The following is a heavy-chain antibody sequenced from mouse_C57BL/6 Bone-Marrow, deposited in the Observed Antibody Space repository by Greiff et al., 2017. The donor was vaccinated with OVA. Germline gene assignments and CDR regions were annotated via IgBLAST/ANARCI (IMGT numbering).Heavy chain of an antibody. CDR1: GYTFTEYT. CDR3: ARHAYNDSDGYFDV. D-gene: IGHD2-4*01. V-gene: IGHV1-62-2*01. J-gene: IGHJ1*03. Sequence: VQLQQSGAELVKPGASVKLSCKASGYTFTEYTIHWVKQRSGQGLEWIGWFYPGSGSKKYNEKFKDKAPLTSDKSYSTVYMELSTLTSDDSAFYFGARHAYNDSDGYFDVWGTGTTVTVSS. CDR2: FYPGSGSK.